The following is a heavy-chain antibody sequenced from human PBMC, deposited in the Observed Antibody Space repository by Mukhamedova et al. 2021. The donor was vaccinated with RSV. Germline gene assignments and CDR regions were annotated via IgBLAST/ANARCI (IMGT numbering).Heavy chain of an antibody. D-gene: IGHD3-22*01. CDR2: IYTSGST. Sequence: IRQPAGTGLEWIGRIYTSGSTNYNPSLKSRVTISVDTSKNQFSLKLSSVTAADPAVYYCARGYYDSSGYSDYYYGMDVWGQGTT. CDR3: ARGYYDSSGYSDYYYGMDV. V-gene: IGHV4-61*02. J-gene: IGHJ6*02.